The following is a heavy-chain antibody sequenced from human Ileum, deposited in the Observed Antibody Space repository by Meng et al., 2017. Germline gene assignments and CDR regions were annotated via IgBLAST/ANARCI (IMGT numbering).Heavy chain of an antibody. CDR3: ARHGGYSQDF. Sequence: QVQLQESGPGLVRPSGTLSLTCAVSSGSISSNTYWSWVRQPPGKGLEWIGQISHSGSAYYNPSLESRVTMSVDKSKSQFSLMLTSVTAADTAIYYCARHGGYSQDFWGQGTLVTVSS. CDR2: ISHSGSA. CDR1: SGSISSNTY. D-gene: IGHD4-23*01. J-gene: IGHJ4*02. V-gene: IGHV4-4*02.